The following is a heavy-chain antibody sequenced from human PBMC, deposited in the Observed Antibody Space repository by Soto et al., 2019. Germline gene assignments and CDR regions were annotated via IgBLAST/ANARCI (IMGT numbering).Heavy chain of an antibody. CDR1: GGTFSSYA. J-gene: IGHJ5*02. D-gene: IGHD4-17*01. CDR3: AKAGGGDGDSCFDP. CDR2: IIPIFGTA. Sequence: ASVKVSCKASGGTFSSYAISWVRQAPGQGLEWMGGIIPIFGTANYAQKFQGRVTITADESTSTAYMELSSLRSEDTAVYYCAKAGGGDGDSCFDPWGQGTLVTVSS. V-gene: IGHV1-69*13.